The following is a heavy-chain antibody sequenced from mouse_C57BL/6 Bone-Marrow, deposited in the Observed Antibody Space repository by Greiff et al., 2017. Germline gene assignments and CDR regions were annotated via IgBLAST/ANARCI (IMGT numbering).Heavy chain of an antibody. CDR2: IDPSDSYT. V-gene: IGHV1-69*01. J-gene: IGHJ1*03. CDR1: GYTFTSYW. D-gene: IGHD1-1*01. CDR3: AKDYYGSSYWYFDV. Sequence: VKLQESGAELVMPGASVKLSCKASGYTFTSYWMHWVKQRPGQGLEWIGEIDPSDSYTNYNQKFKGKSTLTVDKSSSTAYMQLSSLTSEDSAVYYCAKDYYGSSYWYFDVWGTGTTVTVSS.